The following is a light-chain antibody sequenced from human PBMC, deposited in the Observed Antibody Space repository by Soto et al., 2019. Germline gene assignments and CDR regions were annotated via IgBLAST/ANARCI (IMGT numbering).Light chain of an antibody. CDR2: NNN. CDR3: AVWDDSLSGMV. CDR1: SSNIETNT. J-gene: IGLJ2*01. Sequence: QPVLTQPPSASGTPGQRVTISCSGSSSNIETNTVDWYQHLPGTAPKVLIFNNNQRPSGVPDRFSGSKSGTSASLATSGLQSEDEAHYYCAVWDDSLSGMVFGGGTKLTVL. V-gene: IGLV1-44*01.